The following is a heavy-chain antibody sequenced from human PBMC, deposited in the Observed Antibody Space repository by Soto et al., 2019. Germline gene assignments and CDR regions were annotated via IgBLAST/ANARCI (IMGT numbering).Heavy chain of an antibody. Sequence: ESGGGVVQPGRSLRLSCAASGFTFSSYAMHWVRQAPGKGLEWVAVISYDGSNKYYADSVKGRFTISRDNSKNTLYLQMNSLRAEDTAVYYCARVFAVAGTCFDYWGQGTLVTVSS. CDR3: ARVFAVAGTCFDY. D-gene: IGHD6-19*01. CDR2: ISYDGSNK. CDR1: GFTFSSYA. J-gene: IGHJ4*02. V-gene: IGHV3-30-3*01.